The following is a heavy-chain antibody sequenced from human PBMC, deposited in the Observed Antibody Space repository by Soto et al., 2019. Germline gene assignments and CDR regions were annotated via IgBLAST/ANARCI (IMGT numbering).Heavy chain of an antibody. CDR3: ARGGYCSGGSCYDY. CDR2: IYYSGST. D-gene: IGHD2-15*01. Sequence: SETLSLTCTVSGGSISSYYWSSIRQPPGKGLEWNKYIYYSGSTNYNPSLKSRDTISVDTSKNQFSLKLSSVTAADTAVYYCARGGYCSGGSCYDYWGQGTLVTVSS. CDR1: GGSISSYY. J-gene: IGHJ4*02. V-gene: IGHV4-59*01.